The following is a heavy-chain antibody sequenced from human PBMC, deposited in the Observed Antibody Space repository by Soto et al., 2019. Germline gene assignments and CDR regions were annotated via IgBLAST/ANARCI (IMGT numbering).Heavy chain of an antibody. CDR1: GFIFSSYG. D-gene: IGHD6-13*01. V-gene: IGHV3-30*03. J-gene: IGHJ3*02. Sequence: GGSLRLSCAASGFIFSSYGMNWVRQAPGKGLEWVAVVSFDGNIKYYADSVKGRFTISRDNSKNTLYLQMNSLRAEDTAVYNCEAIAAPPAFNIWGRGTRVTVSS. CDR2: VSFDGNIK. CDR3: EAIAAPPAFNI.